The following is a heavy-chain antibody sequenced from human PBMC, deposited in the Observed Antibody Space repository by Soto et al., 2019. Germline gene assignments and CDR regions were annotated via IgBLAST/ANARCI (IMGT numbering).Heavy chain of an antibody. Sequence: ASETLSLTCTVSGDSISSSSHYWGWIRQPPGKGLEWIGSIYYSGTTHYNPSLKSRVIITGDSPKNQFSLKVNSVTAADAAVYYCARQIASSWDRFDYWGQGALVTVSS. D-gene: IGHD6-13*01. J-gene: IGHJ4*02. CDR2: IYYSGTT. CDR3: ARQIASSWDRFDY. CDR1: GDSISSSSHY. V-gene: IGHV4-39*01.